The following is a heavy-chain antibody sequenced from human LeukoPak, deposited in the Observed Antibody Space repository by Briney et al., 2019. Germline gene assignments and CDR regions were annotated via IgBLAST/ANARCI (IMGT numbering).Heavy chain of an antibody. CDR3: ARGGIAARQEY. D-gene: IGHD6-6*01. CDR1: GGSFSGYY. J-gene: IGHJ4*02. CDR2: INHSGST. V-gene: IGHV4-34*01. Sequence: SETLSLTCAVYGGSFSGYYWSWIRQPPGKGLEWIGEINHSGSTNYNLSLKSRVTISVDTSKNQFSLKLSSVTAADTAVYYCARGGIAARQEYWGQGTLVTVSS.